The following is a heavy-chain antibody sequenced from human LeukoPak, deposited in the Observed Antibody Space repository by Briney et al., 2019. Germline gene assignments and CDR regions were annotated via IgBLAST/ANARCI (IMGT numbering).Heavy chain of an antibody. CDR1: VYTFTIYG. D-gene: IGHD4-11*01. CDR3: ERDTESFDY. CDR2: ISAYNGNT. J-gene: IGHJ4*02. V-gene: IGHV1-18*01. Sequence: ASVNLSCKASVYTFTIYGISGVRQAPGQGREWVGGISAYNGNTNYAQKLQGRVTINTDTSTTTAYIELGSLRSGDPPVYYCERDTESFDYWGPGTLVTVSS.